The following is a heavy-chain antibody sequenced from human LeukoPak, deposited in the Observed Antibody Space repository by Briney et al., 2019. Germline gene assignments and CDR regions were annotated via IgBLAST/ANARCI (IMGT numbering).Heavy chain of an antibody. J-gene: IGHJ4*02. V-gene: IGHV3-23*01. D-gene: IGHD3-10*01. CDR2: ISGSGGST. CDR3: AKKRHYYGSGSGFDY. CDR1: GFTFSSYA. Sequence: GGSLRLSCAASGFTFSSYAMSWVRQAPGKGLEWVSAISGSGGSTYYADSVKGRFTISRDNSKNTLYLQMNSLRAEDTAVYYCAKKRHYYGSGSGFDYWGQGTLVTVSS.